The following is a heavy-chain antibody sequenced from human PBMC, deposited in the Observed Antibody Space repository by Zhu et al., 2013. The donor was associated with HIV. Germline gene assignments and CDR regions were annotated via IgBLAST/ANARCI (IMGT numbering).Heavy chain of an antibody. D-gene: IGHD3-22*01. CDR2: IIPIFGTA. J-gene: IGHJ3*02. CDR3: ASSITMIVVDKGAFDI. Sequence: QVQLVQSGAEVKKPGSSVKVSCKASGGTFSSYAISWVRQAPGQGLEWMGGIIPIFGTANYAQKFQGRVTITADKSTSTAYMELSSLRSEDTAVYYCASSITMIVVDKGAFDIWGQGTMVTVSS. CDR1: GGTFSSYA. V-gene: IGHV1-69*06.